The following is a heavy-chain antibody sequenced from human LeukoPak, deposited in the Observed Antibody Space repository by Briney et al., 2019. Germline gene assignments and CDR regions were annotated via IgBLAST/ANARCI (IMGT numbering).Heavy chain of an antibody. CDR1: GFTFSTYW. Sequence: GGSLRLSCAASGFTFSTYWMTWVRQAPGKGLEWVSSISSSSSYIYYADSVKGRFTISRDNAKNSLYLQMNSLRAEDTAVYYCARVRDGGLRGYWYFDLWGRGTLVTVSS. V-gene: IGHV3-21*01. CDR2: ISSSSSYI. CDR3: ARVRDGGLRGYWYFDL. D-gene: IGHD4-23*01. J-gene: IGHJ2*01.